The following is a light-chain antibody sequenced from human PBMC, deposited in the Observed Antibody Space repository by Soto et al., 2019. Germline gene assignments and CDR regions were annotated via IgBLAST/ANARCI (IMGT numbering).Light chain of an antibody. CDR2: EGS. V-gene: IGLV2-23*01. CDR3: CSYAGSSTSVV. J-gene: IGLJ2*01. CDR1: SSDVGSYNL. Sequence: QSVLTQPASVSGSPGQSITISGTGTSSDVGSYNLVSWYQQHPGKAPKPMIYEGSKRPSGVSNRFSGSKSGNTASLTISGLQAEDEAAYDCCSYAGSSTSVVFGGGTKVTVL.